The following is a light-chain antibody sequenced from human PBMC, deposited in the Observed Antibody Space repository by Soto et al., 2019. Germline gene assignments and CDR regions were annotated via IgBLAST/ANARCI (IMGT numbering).Light chain of an antibody. CDR3: HQYGTSYT. Sequence: VLTQSPASLSLSPGERAALSCRASQSVSGSHLVWYQQKPGQAPRLLIYGASTRATGIPDRFSGSGSGTDFTLTISRLEPEDFALYYCHQYGTSYTFGQGTKLEI. V-gene: IGKV3-20*01. CDR1: QSVSGSH. J-gene: IGKJ2*01. CDR2: GAS.